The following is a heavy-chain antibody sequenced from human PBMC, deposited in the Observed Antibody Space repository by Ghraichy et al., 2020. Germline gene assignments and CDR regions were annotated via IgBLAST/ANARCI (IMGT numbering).Heavy chain of an antibody. CDR1: GFTFSSYA. Sequence: LSLTCAASGFTFSSYAMSWVRQAPGKGLEWVSAISGSGGSTYYADSVKGRFTISRDNSKNTLYLQMNSLRAEDTAVYYCATRGFCSSTSCYTYYYYYGMDVWGQGTTVTVSS. CDR3: ATRGFCSSTSCYTYYYYYGMDV. D-gene: IGHD2-2*02. J-gene: IGHJ6*02. V-gene: IGHV3-23*01. CDR2: ISGSGGST.